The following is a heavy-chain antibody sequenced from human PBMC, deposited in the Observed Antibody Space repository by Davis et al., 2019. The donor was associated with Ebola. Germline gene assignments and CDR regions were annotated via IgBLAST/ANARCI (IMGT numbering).Heavy chain of an antibody. J-gene: IGHJ6*03. V-gene: IGHV3-30-3*01. CDR2: ISYDGSNK. Sequence: PGGSLRLSCAASGFTFSSYAMHWVRQAPGKGLEWVAVISYDGSNKYYADSVKGRFTISRDNSKSTLYLQMNSLRAEDTAVYYCAREFADTAVGYYYYMDVWGKGTTVTVSS. CDR1: GFTFSSYA. CDR3: AREFADTAVGYYYYMDV. D-gene: IGHD5-18*01.